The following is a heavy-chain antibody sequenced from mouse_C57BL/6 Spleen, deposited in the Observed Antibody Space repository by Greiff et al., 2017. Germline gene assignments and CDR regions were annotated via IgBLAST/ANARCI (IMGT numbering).Heavy chain of an antibody. Sequence: VQLQQSVAELVRPGASVKLSCTASGFNIKNTSMHWVKQRPEQGLEWIGRIDPANGNTKYAPKFQGTATITADTSSNTPYLQLSHLTSEDTAIYYCARKGRLTTVVAKGYYAMDYWGQGTSVTVSS. CDR2: IDPANGNT. CDR3: ARKGRLTTVVAKGYYAMDY. J-gene: IGHJ4*01. V-gene: IGHV14-3*01. D-gene: IGHD1-1*01. CDR1: GFNIKNTS.